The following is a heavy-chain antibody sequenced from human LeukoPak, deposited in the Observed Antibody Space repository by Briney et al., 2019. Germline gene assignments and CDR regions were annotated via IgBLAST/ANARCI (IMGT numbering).Heavy chain of an antibody. Sequence: RSGESLKISCKGFGYSFTSYCIAWVRQMPGKGLEWMGIIYPGDSDTRYSPSFQGQVTISADKSINTAYLQWSSLKASDTAMYYCARRYDNTGYYVYWGQGTLVTVSS. D-gene: IGHD3-22*01. J-gene: IGHJ4*02. CDR2: IYPGDSDT. CDR3: ARRYDNTGYYVY. V-gene: IGHV5-51*01. CDR1: GYSFTSYC.